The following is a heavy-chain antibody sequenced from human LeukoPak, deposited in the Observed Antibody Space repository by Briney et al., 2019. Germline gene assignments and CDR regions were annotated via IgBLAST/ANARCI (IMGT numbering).Heavy chain of an antibody. D-gene: IGHD6-13*01. CDR1: GFTFSSYG. V-gene: IGHV3-33*06. CDR2: IWYDGSNK. J-gene: IGHJ6*02. CDR3: AKAILAAAGPYGMGV. Sequence: GGSLRLSCAASGFTFSSYGMHWVRQAPGKGLEWVAVIWYDGSNKYYADSVKGRFTISRDNSKNTLYLQMNSLRAEDTAVYYCAKAILAAAGPYGMGVWGQGTAVTVSS.